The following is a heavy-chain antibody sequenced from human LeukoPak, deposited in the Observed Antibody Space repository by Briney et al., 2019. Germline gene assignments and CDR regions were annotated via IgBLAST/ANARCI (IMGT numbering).Heavy chain of an antibody. J-gene: IGHJ5*02. Sequence: GESLKISCKGSGYSFTSYWIGWVRQMPGKGLEWMGIIYPGDSDTRYSPPFQGQVTISADKSISTAYLQWSSLKASDTAMYYSARRGWGSIPYYYDSSGYYWFDPWGQGTLVTVSS. CDR3: ARRGWGSIPYYYDSSGYYWFDP. CDR1: GYSFTSYW. CDR2: IYPGDSDT. V-gene: IGHV5-51*01. D-gene: IGHD3-22*01.